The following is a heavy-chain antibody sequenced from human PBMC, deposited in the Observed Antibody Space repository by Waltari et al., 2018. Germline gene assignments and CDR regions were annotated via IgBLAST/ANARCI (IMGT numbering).Heavy chain of an antibody. J-gene: IGHJ2*01. CDR2: IKQKGRGK. CDR3: ARRRGGGYWYFDL. V-gene: IGHV3-7*01. Sequence: EVQLVESGGGLVQPGGSLRLSCVGSGFTFGTYWMSWVRHSPGKGREGVANIKQKGRGKSYVDSVKGRFIISRDDAQNSLYLQLNSLRAEDTAVYYCARRRGGGYWYFDLWGRGTLVTVSS. D-gene: IGHD2-15*01. CDR1: GFTFGTYW.